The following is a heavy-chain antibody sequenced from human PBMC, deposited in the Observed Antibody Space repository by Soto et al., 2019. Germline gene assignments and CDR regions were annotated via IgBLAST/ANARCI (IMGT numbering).Heavy chain of an antibody. Sequence: GGSLRLSCAASGFTFSSYAMHWVRQAPGKGLEWVAVISYDGSNKYYADSVKGRFTISRDNSKNTLYLQMNSLRAEDTAVYYCACRIAVADMPFDCWGQGTLVTVSS. J-gene: IGHJ4*02. CDR1: GFTFSSYA. CDR2: ISYDGSNK. V-gene: IGHV3-30-3*01. CDR3: ACRIAVADMPFDC. D-gene: IGHD6-19*01.